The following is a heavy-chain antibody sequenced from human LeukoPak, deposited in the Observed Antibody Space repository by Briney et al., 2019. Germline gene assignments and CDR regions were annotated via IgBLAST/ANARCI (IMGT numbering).Heavy chain of an antibody. V-gene: IGHV3-74*01. J-gene: IGHJ4*02. CDR2: INSDGSST. CDR1: GFTFSGYW. D-gene: IGHD3-22*01. CDR3: AKARHYYDSSGYYLAY. Sequence: QPGGSLRLSCAASGFTFSGYWMHWVRQVPGKGLVWVSRINSDGSSTNYADSVKGRFTISRDNSKNTLYLQMNSLRAEDTAVYYCAKARHYYDSSGYYLAYWGQGTLVTVSS.